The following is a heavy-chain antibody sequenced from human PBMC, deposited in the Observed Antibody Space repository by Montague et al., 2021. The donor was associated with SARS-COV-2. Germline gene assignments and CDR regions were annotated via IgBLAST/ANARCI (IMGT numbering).Heavy chain of an antibody. D-gene: IGHD6-13*01. Sequence: SLRLSCAASGFTFSSYSMNLARQAPGKGLEWVSSISSSSSYIYYSYSXKGRFTISRDNAKNSLYLQLNSLRATATAVYYCARVGRQQLVRLSGMDVWGQGTTVTGSS. CDR2: ISSSSSYI. J-gene: IGHJ6*02. CDR3: ARVGRQQLVRLSGMDV. CDR1: GFTFSSYS. V-gene: IGHV3-21*04.